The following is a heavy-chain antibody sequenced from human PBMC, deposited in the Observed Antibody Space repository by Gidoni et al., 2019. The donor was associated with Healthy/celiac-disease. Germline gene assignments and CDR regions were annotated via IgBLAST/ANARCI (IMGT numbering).Heavy chain of an antibody. CDR3: ARGSGDTAEQLHLLFDY. CDR1: GSTFTSYY. D-gene: IGHD6-6*01. CDR2: INPSGGST. J-gene: IGHJ4*02. V-gene: IGHV1-46*04. Sequence: QVQLVQSGAEVKKPGASVKVSCKASGSTFTSYYMHWVRQAPGQGLEWMGIINPSGGSTSYAQKLQGRVTMTRDTSTSTVYMELSSLRSEDTAVYYCARGSGDTAEQLHLLFDYWGQGTLVTVSS.